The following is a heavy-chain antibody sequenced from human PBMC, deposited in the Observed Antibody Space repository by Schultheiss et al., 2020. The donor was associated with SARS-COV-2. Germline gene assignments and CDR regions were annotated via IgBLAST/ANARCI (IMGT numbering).Heavy chain of an antibody. CDR1: GGTFSNNA. Sequence: ASVKVSCKASGGTFSNNAFSWVRQAPGQGLEWMGWINPNSGGTNYAQKFQGRVTMTRDTSISTAYMELSRLRSDDTAVYYCARVGPIAVAAVDYWGQGTLVTVSS. J-gene: IGHJ4*02. D-gene: IGHD6-19*01. CDR3: ARVGPIAVAAVDY. V-gene: IGHV1-2*02. CDR2: INPNSGGT.